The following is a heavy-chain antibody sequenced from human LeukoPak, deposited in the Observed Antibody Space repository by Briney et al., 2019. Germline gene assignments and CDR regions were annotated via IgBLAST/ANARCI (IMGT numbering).Heavy chain of an antibody. J-gene: IGHJ5*02. Sequence: PSETLSLTCTVPGGSISNYYWSWIRQPPGKGLEWIGFIYYSGSTTYNPSLKSRATISVDTSKNQFSLKLSSVTAADTAVYYCARGTMMVGPWGQGTLVTVSS. CDR3: ARGTMMVGP. V-gene: IGHV4-59*01. CDR2: IYYSGST. CDR1: GGSISNYY. D-gene: IGHD3-22*01.